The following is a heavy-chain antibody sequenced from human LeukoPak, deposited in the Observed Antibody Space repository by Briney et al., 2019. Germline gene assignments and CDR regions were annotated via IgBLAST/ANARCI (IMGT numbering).Heavy chain of an antibody. D-gene: IGHD3-10*01. CDR2: IYSGGST. J-gene: IGHJ3*02. Sequence: PGGSLRLSCAASGFTVSSNYMSWVRQAPGKGLEWVSVIYSGGSTYYADSVEGRFTISRDNSKNTLYLQMNSLRAEDTAVYYCARRSPMVRGERAFDIWGQGTMVTVSS. CDR1: GFTVSSNY. V-gene: IGHV3-53*01. CDR3: ARRSPMVRGERAFDI.